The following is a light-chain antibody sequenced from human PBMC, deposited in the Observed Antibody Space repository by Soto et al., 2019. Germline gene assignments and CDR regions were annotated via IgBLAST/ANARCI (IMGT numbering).Light chain of an antibody. J-gene: IGLJ1*01. Sequence: QSVLTQPASVSGSVGQSITISCTGTSSDVGGYDFVSWYQHHPGKAPKLIIYEVRTRPSGVSDRFSGSKSGNTASLTISGLQAEDEADFYCSSYTSDWGVFGTGTKVTGL. CDR1: SSDVGGYDF. CDR3: SSYTSDWGV. V-gene: IGLV2-14*01. CDR2: EVR.